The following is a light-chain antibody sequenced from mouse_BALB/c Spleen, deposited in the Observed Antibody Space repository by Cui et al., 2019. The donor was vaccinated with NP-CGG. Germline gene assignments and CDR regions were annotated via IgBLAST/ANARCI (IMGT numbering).Light chain of an antibody. CDR3: ALWYSNHWV. V-gene: IGLV1*01. CDR2: GTN. Sequence: QAVVTQESALTTSPGETVTLTCPSSTGAVTTSNYAKWVQEKPDHLVTGLIGGTNNRAPGVPARFSGYLIGDKAALTITGAQTEDEAIYFCALWYSNHWVFGGGTKLTVL. CDR1: TGAVTTSNY. J-gene: IGLJ1*01.